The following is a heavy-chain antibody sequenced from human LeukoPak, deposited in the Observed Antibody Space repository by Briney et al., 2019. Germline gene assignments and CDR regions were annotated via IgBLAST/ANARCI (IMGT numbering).Heavy chain of an antibody. CDR3: ARPFDYGSGSYSPFDY. J-gene: IGHJ4*02. CDR1: GGSFSGYY. CDR2: INHSGST. D-gene: IGHD3-10*01. Sequence: SETLSLTCAVYGGSFSGYYWSWIRQPPGKGLEWIGEINHSGSTNYNPSLKSRVTISVDTSKNQFSLKLSSVTAAVTAVYYCARPFDYGSGSYSPFDYWGQGTLVTVSS. V-gene: IGHV4-34*01.